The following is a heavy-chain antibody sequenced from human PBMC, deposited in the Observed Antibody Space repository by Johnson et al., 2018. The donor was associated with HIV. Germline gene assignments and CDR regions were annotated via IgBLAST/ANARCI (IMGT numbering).Heavy chain of an antibody. CDR1: RFTVSSHY. CDR3: ARARDWNYGDI. J-gene: IGHJ3*02. V-gene: IGHV3-66*03. CDR2: IYSGCST. D-gene: IGHD1-7*01. Sequence: VQLVESGGGLTQPARSLRLSCPSSRFTVSSHYLSWVRQAPGKGLEWVSVIYSGCSTYFADSVKGRFTISRDNSKNTLYLQMNSLRAEDTAVYYCARARDWNYGDIWGQGTMVTVSS.